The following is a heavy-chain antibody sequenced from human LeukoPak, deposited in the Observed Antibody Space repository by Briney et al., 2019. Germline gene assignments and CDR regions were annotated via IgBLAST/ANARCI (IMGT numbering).Heavy chain of an antibody. J-gene: IGHJ4*02. CDR3: ARPLTGH. D-gene: IGHD7-27*01. V-gene: IGHV4-34*01. Sequence: SETLSLTCAVYGRSFSGYYWSWIRQPPGKGLEWIGEINHSGSTNYNPSLKSRVTISVDTSKNQFSLKLSSVTAADTAVYYCARPLTGHWGQGTLVTVSS. CDR1: GRSFSGYY. CDR2: INHSGST.